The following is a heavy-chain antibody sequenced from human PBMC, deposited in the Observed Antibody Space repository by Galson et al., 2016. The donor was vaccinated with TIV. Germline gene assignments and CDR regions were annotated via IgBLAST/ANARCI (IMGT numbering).Heavy chain of an antibody. V-gene: IGHV3-11*05. CDR1: GFTFSDYY. Sequence: SLRLSCAASGFTFSDYYMSWIRQAPGKGLEWLTHISSSGTYMNYADSVKGRFTVSRDNAKKSVYLQMDSLRADNTAIYYCAGAGRFLDWVTWFAPGDQGTLATVSS. D-gene: IGHD3-3*01. J-gene: IGHJ5*02. CDR3: AGAGRFLDWVTWFAP. CDR2: ISSSGTYM.